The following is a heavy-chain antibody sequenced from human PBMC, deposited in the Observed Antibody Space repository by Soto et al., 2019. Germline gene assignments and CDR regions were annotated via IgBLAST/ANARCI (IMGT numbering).Heavy chain of an antibody. CDR3: ARDPPPPDY. CDR2: ISAYNGNT. Sequence: QVQLVQSGAEVKKPGASVKVSCKASGYTFASYAISWRRQAPGQGLEWMGWISAYNGNTNYAQKLQGRVTMTTDTATSTDYMELRSLRSDDAAVYYWARDPPPPDYWGQGTLVTVSS. J-gene: IGHJ4*02. V-gene: IGHV1-18*01. CDR1: GYTFASYA.